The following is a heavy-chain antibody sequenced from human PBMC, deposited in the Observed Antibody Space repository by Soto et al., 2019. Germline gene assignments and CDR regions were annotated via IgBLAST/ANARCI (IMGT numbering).Heavy chain of an antibody. CDR2: ISGGGETT. CDR1: GFTFSSYA. CDR3: AFSSGSGSYYFDY. V-gene: IGHV3-23*01. D-gene: IGHD3-10*01. J-gene: IGHJ4*02. Sequence: EVQLLESGGGLVQPGGSLRLSCAASGFTFSSYAMWWVRQAPGKGLECVSAISGGGETTYYADSVKGRFTISRDNSNNTLHLQKNSMRAEDTAGYYCAFSSGSGSYYFDYWGQETLVTVSS.